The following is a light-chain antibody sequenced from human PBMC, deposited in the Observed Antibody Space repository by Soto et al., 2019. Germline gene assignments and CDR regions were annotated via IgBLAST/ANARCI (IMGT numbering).Light chain of an antibody. Sequence: EIVMTQSTATLSVSPGERATISCRASQSVSSNVAWYQQKPGQAPRLLIYGASTRATGIPARFSGSGSGTDFTLTISSLQSEDFAVYYCQQYNNWPPWTFGQGTKVDIK. CDR1: QSVSSN. CDR2: GAS. J-gene: IGKJ1*01. V-gene: IGKV3-15*01. CDR3: QQYNNWPPWT.